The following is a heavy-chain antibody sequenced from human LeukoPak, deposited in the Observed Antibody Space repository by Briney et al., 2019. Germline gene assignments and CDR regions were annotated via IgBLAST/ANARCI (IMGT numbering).Heavy chain of an antibody. CDR3: ARNGGSYSFDY. J-gene: IGHJ4*02. CDR2: IDFSGST. CDR1: GGSISSYY. D-gene: IGHD1-26*01. V-gene: IGHV4-59*01. Sequence: PSETLSLTCTVSGGSISSYYWSWIRQPPGKGLEWLGYIDFSGSTNSNPSLKSRVTISLDTSKNRFSLRLTSVTAADTAVYYCARNGGSYSFDYWGQGTLVTASS.